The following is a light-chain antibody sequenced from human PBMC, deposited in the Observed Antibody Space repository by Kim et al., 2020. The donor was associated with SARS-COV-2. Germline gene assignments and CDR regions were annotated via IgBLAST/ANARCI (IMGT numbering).Light chain of an antibody. J-gene: IGLJ3*02. Sequence: APGRTARITFGRNNIGSKSVHWYQQKPGQAPVLVIYYDSDRPSGIPERFSGSNSGNTATLTISRVEAGDEADYYCQVWDSSSDHRVFGGGTKLTVL. CDR1: NIGSKS. CDR3: QVWDSSSDHRV. CDR2: YDS. V-gene: IGLV3-21*04.